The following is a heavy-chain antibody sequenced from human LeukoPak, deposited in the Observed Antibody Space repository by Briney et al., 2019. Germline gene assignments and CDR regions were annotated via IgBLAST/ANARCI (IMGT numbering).Heavy chain of an antibody. D-gene: IGHD2-2*01. CDR1: GGSISSGGYY. J-gene: IGHJ4*02. CDR3: ARDVPAANEFDY. CDR2: IYHSGST. V-gene: IGHV4-30-2*01. Sequence: SETLSLTCTVSGGSISSGGYYWSWIRQPPGKGLEWIGYIYHSGSTYYNPSLKSRVTISVDRSKNQFSLKLSSVTAADTAVYYCARDVPAANEFDYWGQGTLVTVSS.